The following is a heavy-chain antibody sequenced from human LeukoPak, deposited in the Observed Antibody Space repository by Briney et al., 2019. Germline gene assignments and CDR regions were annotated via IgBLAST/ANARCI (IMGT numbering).Heavy chain of an antibody. CDR3: ARHSSGWYSFDY. Sequence: SETLSLTCTVSGVSISSGSYYWGWIRQPPGKGQEWIGTIYYSGSTYYNPSLKSRVTISVDTSKNQFSLRLTSVTAADTAVYYCARHSSGWYSFDYWGQGTLVTVSS. J-gene: IGHJ4*02. D-gene: IGHD6-19*01. CDR1: GVSISSGSYY. V-gene: IGHV4-39*01. CDR2: IYYSGST.